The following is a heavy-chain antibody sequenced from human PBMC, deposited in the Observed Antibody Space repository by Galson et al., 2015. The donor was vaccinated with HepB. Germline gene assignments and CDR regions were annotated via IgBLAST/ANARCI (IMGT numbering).Heavy chain of an antibody. CDR3: ARRMWWALDF. J-gene: IGHJ4*02. CDR2: IYWNDDK. CDR1: GFSLSTSGVG. V-gene: IGHV2-5*01. D-gene: IGHD2-21*01. Sequence: LVKPTQTLTLTCTFSGFSLSTSGVGVGWIRQPPGKALEWLALIYWNDDKRYSPSLKSRLTITRDTSKNQVVLTTTNMDPVDTATYYCARRMWWALDFWGQGTLVTVSS.